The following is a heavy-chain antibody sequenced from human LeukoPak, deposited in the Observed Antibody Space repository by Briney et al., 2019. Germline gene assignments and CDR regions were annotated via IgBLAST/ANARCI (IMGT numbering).Heavy chain of an antibody. J-gene: IGHJ4*02. CDR2: IIPSDGFT. D-gene: IGHD6-13*01. V-gene: IGHV1-46*01. CDR3: ARDLGIAAAASRWYFDY. Sequence: WASVKVSCKASGYTFSTYYVHWVRQAPGQGLEWMGMIIPSDGFTSYAQKFQGRVTMTRDTSTSTVYMELSSLRSEDTAVYYCARDLGIAAAASRWYFDYWGQGTLVTVSS. CDR1: GYTFSTYY.